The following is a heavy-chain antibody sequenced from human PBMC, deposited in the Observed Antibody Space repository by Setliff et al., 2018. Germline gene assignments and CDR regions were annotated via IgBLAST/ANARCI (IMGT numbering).Heavy chain of an antibody. D-gene: IGHD3-10*01. V-gene: IGHV4-4*07. CDR1: GGSISSYY. J-gene: IGHJ6*03. Sequence: SETLSLTCTVSGGSISSYYWSWIRQPAGKGLEWIGRIYTSGSTNYNPSLKSRVTMSVDTSKNQFSLKLSSVTAADTAVYYCAREKGNREAPELRGLYYYYMDVWGKGTTVTGLL. CDR2: IYTSGST. CDR3: AREKGNREAPELRGLYYYYMDV.